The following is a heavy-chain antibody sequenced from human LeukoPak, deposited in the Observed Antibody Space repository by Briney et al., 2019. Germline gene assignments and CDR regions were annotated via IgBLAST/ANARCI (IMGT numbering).Heavy chain of an antibody. D-gene: IGHD5-18*01. CDR2: IIPIFGTA. CDR1: GGTFSSYA. Sequence: ASVKVSCKASGGTFSSYAITWVRQAPGQGLEWMGGIIPIFGTANYAQKFQGRVTITTDESTSTADMELSSLRSEDTAVYYCARAAQLWSRFDYWGQGTLVTVSS. CDR3: ARAAQLWSRFDY. V-gene: IGHV1-69*05. J-gene: IGHJ4*02.